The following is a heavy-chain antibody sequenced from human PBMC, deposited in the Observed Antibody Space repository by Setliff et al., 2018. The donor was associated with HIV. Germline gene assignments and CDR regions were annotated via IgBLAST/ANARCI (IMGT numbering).Heavy chain of an antibody. D-gene: IGHD3-22*01. V-gene: IGHV4-61*02. CDR1: GGSISSGSYY. J-gene: IGHJ4*02. CDR2: IYTSGST. CDR3: ARGKISPRGVVLIDY. Sequence: LSLTCTVSGGSISSGSYYWSWIRQPAGKGPEWIGRIYTSGSTNYNPSLKSRVTISADTSKNQFSLKLSSVTAADTAVYYCARGKISPRGVVLIDYWGQGTLVTVSS.